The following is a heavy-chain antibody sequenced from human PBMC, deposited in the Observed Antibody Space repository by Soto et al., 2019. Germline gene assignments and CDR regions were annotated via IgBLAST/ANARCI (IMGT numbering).Heavy chain of an antibody. CDR2: ISYDGSNK. D-gene: IGHD1-26*01. CDR1: GFTFSSYG. V-gene: IGHV3-30*18. Sequence: QVQLVESGGGVVQPGRSLRLSCAASGFTFSSYGMHWVRQAPGKGLEWVAVISYDGSNKYYADSVKGRFTISRDNSKNTLYLQRNSLRAEDTAVYYCAKSGGIWGQGTMVTVSS. J-gene: IGHJ3*02. CDR3: AKSGGI.